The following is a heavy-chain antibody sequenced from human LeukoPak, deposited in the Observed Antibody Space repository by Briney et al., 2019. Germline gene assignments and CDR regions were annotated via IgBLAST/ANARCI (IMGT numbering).Heavy chain of an antibody. CDR3: ASEAYCSGGSCSLHRVAS. D-gene: IGHD2-15*01. J-gene: IGHJ4*02. V-gene: IGHV1-2*06. CDR2: IDTNSGGT. Sequence: ASVKVSCKASGYTFTSYDINWVRQAPGQGLEWMGRIDTNSGGTNYAQKFQGRVTITRDTSIGTAYMELSSLISDDTAVYYCASEAYCSGGSCSLHRVASWGQGTLVTVSS. CDR1: GYTFTSYD.